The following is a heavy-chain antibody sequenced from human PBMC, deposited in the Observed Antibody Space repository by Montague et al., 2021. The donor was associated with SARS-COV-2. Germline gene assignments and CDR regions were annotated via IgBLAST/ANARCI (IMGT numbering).Heavy chain of an antibody. CDR3: ARGGYYYDSSAPPDY. D-gene: IGHD3-22*01. CDR2: ISSSSSYI. V-gene: IGHV3-21*01. Sequence: SLRLSCAASGFTFSSYSMNWVRQAPGRGPEWVSSISSSSSYIYYADSVKGRFTISRDNAKNSLYLQMNSLRAEDTAVYYCARGGYYYDSSAPPDYWGQGTLVTVSS. J-gene: IGHJ4*02. CDR1: GFTFSSYS.